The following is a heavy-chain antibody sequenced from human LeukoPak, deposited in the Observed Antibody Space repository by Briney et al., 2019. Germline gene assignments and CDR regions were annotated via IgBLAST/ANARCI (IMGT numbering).Heavy chain of an antibody. CDR1: GGSISSYY. CDR3: ARTRGDIVVLPAAVSYYYYGMDV. D-gene: IGHD2-2*01. V-gene: IGHV4-59*01. Sequence: SETLSLTCTVSGGSISSYYWSWIRQPPGKGLEWIGYIYYSGSTNYNPSLKSRVTISVDTSKNQFSLKLSSVTAADTAVYYCARTRGDIVVLPAAVSYYYYGMDVWGQGTTVTVSS. J-gene: IGHJ6*02. CDR2: IYYSGST.